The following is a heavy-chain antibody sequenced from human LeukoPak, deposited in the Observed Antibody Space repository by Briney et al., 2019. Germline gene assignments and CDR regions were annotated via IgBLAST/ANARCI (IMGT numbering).Heavy chain of an antibody. D-gene: IGHD2-15*01. Sequence: SETLSLTCTVSGGSISSSSYYWGWIRQPPGKGLEWIGSIYYSGSTYYDPSLKSRVTISVDTSKNQFSLKLSSVTAADTAVYYCARDPACSGGSCRAFDIWGQGTMVTVSS. V-gene: IGHV4-39*07. J-gene: IGHJ3*02. CDR1: GGSISSSSYY. CDR2: IYYSGST. CDR3: ARDPACSGGSCRAFDI.